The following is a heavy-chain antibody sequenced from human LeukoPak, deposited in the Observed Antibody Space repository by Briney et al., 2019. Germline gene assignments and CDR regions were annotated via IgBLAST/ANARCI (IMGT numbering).Heavy chain of an antibody. CDR3: ARDSGYNAFDI. CDR1: GFTFSSYW. Sequence: PGGSLRLSCAASGFTFSSYWMSWVRQAPGKGLEWVANIKQDGSEKYYVDSVKGRFTISRDNAKNSLYLQMNSLRAEDTAVFYCARDSGYNAFDIWGQGTTVTVSS. V-gene: IGHV3-7*01. CDR2: IKQDGSEK. D-gene: IGHD5-12*01. J-gene: IGHJ3*02.